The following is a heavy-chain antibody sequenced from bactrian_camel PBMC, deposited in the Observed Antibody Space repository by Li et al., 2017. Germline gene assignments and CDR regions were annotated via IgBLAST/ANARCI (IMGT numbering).Heavy chain of an antibody. Sequence: DVQLGESGGGEVQAGGSLKLSCATSGFNFRSYTMSWVRQAPGKEREGVASIEGDGTTKYADSVKGRFTISHENAQHISYLQMDSLKPEDTGVYICAAGFLLPGVAARLTAAHVGSWGQGTQVTVS. CDR2: IEGDGTT. J-gene: IGHJ6*01. D-gene: IGHD3*01. CDR3: AAGFLLPGVAARLTAAHVGS. CDR1: GFNFRSYT. V-gene: IGHV3S10*01.